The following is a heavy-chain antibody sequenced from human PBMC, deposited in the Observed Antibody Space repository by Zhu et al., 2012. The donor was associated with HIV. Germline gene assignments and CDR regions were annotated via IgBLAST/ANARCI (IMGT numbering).Heavy chain of an antibody. V-gene: IGHV3-74*01. CDR2: SKSDGSSA. CDR3: ARLYYYGSGRSYYFDY. CDR1: GFTFSSYW. Sequence: EVQLVESGGGLVQPGGSLRLSCAASGFTFSSYWIHWVRQVPGKGLVWVSRSKSDGSSASYADSVKGRFTISRDNAKNTLYLQMNSLRAEDTAVYYCARLYYYGSGRSYYFDYVGQGTLVTVSS. J-gene: IGHJ4*02. D-gene: IGHD3-10*01.